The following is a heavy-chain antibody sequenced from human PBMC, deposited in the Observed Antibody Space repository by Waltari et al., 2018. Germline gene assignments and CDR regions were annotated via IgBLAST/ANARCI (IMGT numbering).Heavy chain of an antibody. CDR2: MKEDGTQK. Sequence: EVQLVESGGGLVQPGGSLRLSCAASGFRFSNNGMSWVRQAPGKGLEWVANMKEDGTQKYYVDSVRGRFTISRDNTKNTLYLQMNSLRVEDTAVYYCARDWNWGFDYWGQGTLVTVSS. CDR1: GFRFSNNG. V-gene: IGHV3-7*01. J-gene: IGHJ4*02. CDR3: ARDWNWGFDY. D-gene: IGHD7-27*01.